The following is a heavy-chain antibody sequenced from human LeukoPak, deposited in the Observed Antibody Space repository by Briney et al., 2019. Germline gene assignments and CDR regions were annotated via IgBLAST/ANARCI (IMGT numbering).Heavy chain of an antibody. Sequence: ASVQFSCQASGYTFTSYGISWVRPAPGQGLEWMGWISAYNGNTNYAQKLQGRVTMTTDTSTSTAYMELRSLRSDDTAVYYCARDAVASSSWYGELDYWGQGTLVTVSS. CDR1: GYTFTSYG. D-gene: IGHD6-13*01. J-gene: IGHJ4*02. CDR2: ISAYNGNT. V-gene: IGHV1-18*01. CDR3: ARDAVASSSWYGELDY.